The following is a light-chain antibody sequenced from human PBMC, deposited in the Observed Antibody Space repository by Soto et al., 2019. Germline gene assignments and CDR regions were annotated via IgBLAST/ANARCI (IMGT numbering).Light chain of an antibody. CDR1: SSDVGSYNL. J-gene: IGLJ3*02. Sequence: QSALTQPASVSGSPGQSITISCTGTSSDVGSYNLVSWYQHHPGKAPKLMIYEGSKRPSGVSNRFPGSKSGNTASLTISGLQAEDEADYYCCSYAGSSTWVFGGGTKLTVL. CDR2: EGS. V-gene: IGLV2-23*01. CDR3: CSYAGSSTWV.